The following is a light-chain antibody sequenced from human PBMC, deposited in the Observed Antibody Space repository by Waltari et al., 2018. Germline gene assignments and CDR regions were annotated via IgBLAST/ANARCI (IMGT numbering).Light chain of an antibody. CDR1: HSDIGGFDY. CDR2: DVS. CDR3: SSFSRSASEVI. J-gene: IGLJ2*01. V-gene: IGLV2-14*03. Sequence: QSALTQPASVSGSPGPSITISCTGTHSDIGGFDYVSWYQQHPDKVPNILIHDVSSRPSGVSNRFSGSKSGNTAALTISGLRAEDEAHYYCSSFSRSASEVIFGGGTRVTVL.